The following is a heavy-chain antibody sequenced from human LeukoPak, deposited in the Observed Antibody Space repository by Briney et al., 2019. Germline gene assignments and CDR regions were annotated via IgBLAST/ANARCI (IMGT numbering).Heavy chain of an antibody. CDR1: GFSFSNYA. V-gene: IGHV3-23*01. D-gene: IGHD1-26*01. Sequence: PGGSLRLSCVPSGFSFSNYAMSWVRQAPGKGLEWVSSISGSGGSTHYADSVKGRFTISRDKTKNTLYLQMNSLRAEDTAVYYCAKDLVGATTPDYWGQGTLVTVSS. J-gene: IGHJ4*02. CDR3: AKDLVGATTPDY. CDR2: ISGSGGST.